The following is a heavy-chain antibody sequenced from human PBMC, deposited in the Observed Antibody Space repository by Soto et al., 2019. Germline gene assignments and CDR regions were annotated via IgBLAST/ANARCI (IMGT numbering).Heavy chain of an antibody. CDR1: GGSISSYY. D-gene: IGHD6-6*01. CDR2: IYYSGST. J-gene: IGHJ5*02. CDR3: ARYQIPPRPLGWLDP. Sequence: SETLSLTCTVSGGSISSYYWSWIRQPPGKGLEWIGYIYYSGSTNYNPSLKSRVTISVDTSKNQFSLKLSSVTAADTAVYYCARYQIPPRPLGWLDPSGQAILVTRS. V-gene: IGHV4-59*01.